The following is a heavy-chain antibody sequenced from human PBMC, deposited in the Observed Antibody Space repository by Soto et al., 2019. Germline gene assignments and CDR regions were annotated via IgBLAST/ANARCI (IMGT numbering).Heavy chain of an antibody. CDR3: ARDHHRYSGYDYVDY. V-gene: IGHV3-11*05. D-gene: IGHD5-12*01. J-gene: IGHJ4*02. CDR1: GFTFSDYY. Sequence: QVQLVESGGGLVKPGGSLRLPCVASGFTFSDYYMSWIRQAPGKGLEWVSYISSSSSYTTYADSVKGRFTISRDSAKNSLYLQMNSLRAEDTAVYYCARDHHRYSGYDYVDYWGQGTLVTVSS. CDR2: ISSSSSYT.